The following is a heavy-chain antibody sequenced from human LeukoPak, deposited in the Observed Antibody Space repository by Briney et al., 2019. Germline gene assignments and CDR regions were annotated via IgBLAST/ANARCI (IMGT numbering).Heavy chain of an antibody. V-gene: IGHV4-31*03. CDR3: ARGGVDSRSSGGDYYYYLDV. D-gene: IGHD6-6*01. CDR2: IYYSGST. CDR1: GGSITSGGFY. J-gene: IGHJ6*03. Sequence: SETLSLTCSVSGGSITSGGFYWSWIRQHPGKGLEWIGCIYYSGSTFYNPPLKSRVVISLDTSQRQFSLKLSSVTAADTGVYYCARGGVDSRSSGGDYYYYLDVWGKGTTVTVSS.